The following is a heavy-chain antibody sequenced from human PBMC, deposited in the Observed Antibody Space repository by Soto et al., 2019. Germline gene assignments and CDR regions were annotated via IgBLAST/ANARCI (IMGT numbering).Heavy chain of an antibody. CDR2: IIPIFGTA. D-gene: IGHD2-15*01. V-gene: IGHV1-69*13. J-gene: IGHJ4*02. Sequence: SVKVSCKASGGTFSSYAISWVRQAPGQGLEWMGGIIPIFGTANYAQKFQGRVTITADESTSTAYMELSSLRSEDTAVYYRATPPTYGGNGYWGQGTLVTVSS. CDR3: ATPPTYGGNGY. CDR1: GGTFSSYA.